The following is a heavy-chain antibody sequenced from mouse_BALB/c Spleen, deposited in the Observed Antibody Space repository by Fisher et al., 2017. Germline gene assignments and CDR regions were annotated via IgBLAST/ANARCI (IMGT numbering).Heavy chain of an antibody. D-gene: IGHD2-4*01. Sequence: RFTISRDNAKNTLYLQMSSLKSEDTAMYYCARHVIYDYDGGNAMDYWGQGTSVTVSS. J-gene: IGHJ4*01. V-gene: IGHV5-6*01. CDR3: ARHVIYDYDGGNAMDY.